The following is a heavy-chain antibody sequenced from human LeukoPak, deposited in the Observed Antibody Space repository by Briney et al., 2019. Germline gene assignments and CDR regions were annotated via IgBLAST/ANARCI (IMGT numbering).Heavy chain of an antibody. V-gene: IGHV3-9*01. CDR1: GFTFDDYA. Sequence: GRSLRLSCAASGFTFDDYAMHWVRQAPGKGLEWVSGISWNSGSIGYADSVKGRFTISRDNAKNSLYLQMNSLRAGDTALYYCAKSSWLGPFDYWRQGTLVTVSS. CDR3: AKSSWLGPFDY. J-gene: IGHJ4*02. D-gene: IGHD6-19*01. CDR2: ISWNSGSI.